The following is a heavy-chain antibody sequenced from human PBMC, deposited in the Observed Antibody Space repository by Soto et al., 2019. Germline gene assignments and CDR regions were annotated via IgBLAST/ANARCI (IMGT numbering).Heavy chain of an antibody. Sequence: QVQLVQSGAEVKKPGASVKVSCKASGYTFTSYGISWVRQAPGQGLEWMGWISAYNGNTNYAQKVQGRVTMTTDTVTRTAHIELWSLSSVYTAVYYYGRVGVDTATGYDLGMDVWGQGTTGTVSS. D-gene: IGHD5-12*01. CDR2: ISAYNGNT. CDR3: GRVGVDTATGYDLGMDV. J-gene: IGHJ6*02. V-gene: IGHV1-18*01. CDR1: GYTFTSYG.